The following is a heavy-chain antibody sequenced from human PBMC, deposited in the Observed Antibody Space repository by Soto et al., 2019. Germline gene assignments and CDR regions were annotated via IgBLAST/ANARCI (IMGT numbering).Heavy chain of an antibody. CDR1: GYSFTRYG. CDR2: ISGYNANT. Sequence: QVQLVQSGAEVKKPGASVKVSCKASGYSFTRYGISWVRQAPGQGLEWMRWISGYNANTNYPENLQGRVTMTTDTSTSTAYMEVSNLIFDDTAVYYCARMGDVPYYYYGLDVWGQGTTVTVSS. J-gene: IGHJ6*02. V-gene: IGHV1-18*01. CDR3: ARMGDVPYYYYGLDV. D-gene: IGHD3-16*01.